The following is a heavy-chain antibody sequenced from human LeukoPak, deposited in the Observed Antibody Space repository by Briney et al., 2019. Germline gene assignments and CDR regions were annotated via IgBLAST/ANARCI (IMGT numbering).Heavy chain of an antibody. D-gene: IGHD3-10*01. J-gene: IGHJ3*02. V-gene: IGHV3-23*01. Sequence: GGSLRLSCAASGFTFSSYAMSWVRQAPGKGLEWVSAISGSGVNTYFPDSVKGRFTISRDNSKNTVYLQMNNLIAEDTAVYYCAKDGLVRGVTKYDASDIWGQGTMVTVSS. CDR3: AKDGLVRGVTKYDASDI. CDR2: ISGSGVNT. CDR1: GFTFSSYA.